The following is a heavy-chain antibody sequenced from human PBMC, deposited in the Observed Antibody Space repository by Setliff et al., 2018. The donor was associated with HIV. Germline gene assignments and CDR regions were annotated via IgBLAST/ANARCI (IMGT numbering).Heavy chain of an antibody. CDR2: IYYSGST. D-gene: IGHD5-18*01. CDR1: SGSVNNYW. CDR3: AGDQKGYSYGYFDS. J-gene: IGHJ4*02. V-gene: IGHV4-59*02. Sequence: SETLSLTCAVSSGSVNNYWWTWIRQPPGKGLEWIGYIYYSGSTYYNPSLKSRVTISVDTSKNQFSLRLSSVTAADTAVYYCAGDQKGYSYGYFDSWGQGTLVTVSS.